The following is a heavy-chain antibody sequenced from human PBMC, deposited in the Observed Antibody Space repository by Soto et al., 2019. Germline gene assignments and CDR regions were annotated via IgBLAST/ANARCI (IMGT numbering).Heavy chain of an antibody. CDR1: GFIFRSYG. CDR3: ARGGLYYFDY. J-gene: IGHJ4*02. CDR2: IWPDGSNK. Sequence: QVQVVESGGGVAQPGRSLRLSCAASGFIFRSYGMHWVRQAPGKGLEWVAVIWPDGSNKYYGDSVRGRFTISRDSSKNTVYLQMSSLRDEDTAVYYCARGGLYYFDYWGQGTLVTVSS. V-gene: IGHV3-33*01.